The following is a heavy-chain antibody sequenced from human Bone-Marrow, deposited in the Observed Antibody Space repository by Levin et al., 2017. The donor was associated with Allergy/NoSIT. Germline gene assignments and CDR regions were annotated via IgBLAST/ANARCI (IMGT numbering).Heavy chain of an antibody. J-gene: IGHJ4*02. CDR1: GYRFTNYW. CDR2: IYPGDSDV. CDR3: ARHTSNWGGNPNDF. Sequence: GESLKISCRISGYRFTNYWIAWVRQRPGKGLEWMGMIYPGDSDVRYSPSFRGQVSISADKSTTTAYLQWASLKASDTATYYCARHTSNWGGNPNDFWGQGTLVTVS. V-gene: IGHV5-51*01. D-gene: IGHD3-10*01.